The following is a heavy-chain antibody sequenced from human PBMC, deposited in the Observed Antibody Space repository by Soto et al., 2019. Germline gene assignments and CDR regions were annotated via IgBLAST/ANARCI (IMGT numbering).Heavy chain of an antibody. CDR1: EFTVSSNH. CDR2: IYSGGGT. J-gene: IGHJ4*02. Sequence: EVQLVESGGGLIQPGGSLRLSCAASEFTVSSNHMSWVRQAPGKGLEWVSVIYSGGGTYYADSVKGRFTISRDHSENTVYLQMNSLRAEDTAFYYCASQSTYTFDYWGQGTLVTVSS. D-gene: IGHD3-16*01. V-gene: IGHV3-53*01. CDR3: ASQSTYTFDY.